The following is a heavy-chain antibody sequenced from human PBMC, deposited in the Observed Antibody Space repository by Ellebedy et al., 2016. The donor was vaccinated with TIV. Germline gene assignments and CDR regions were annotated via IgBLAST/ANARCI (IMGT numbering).Heavy chain of an antibody. CDR1: GITFSSFV. CDR3: ARDPAGIEVAAYFDY. J-gene: IGHJ4*02. CDR2: IWYDGSTQ. Sequence: GESLKISCEASGITFSSFVMHWVRQAPGKGMEWVAVIWYDGSTQYSADSVKGRFTISRDNSKNTLFLQMNGLRAEDTAVYYCARDPAGIEVAAYFDYWGQGTLVTVSS. D-gene: IGHD6-19*01. V-gene: IGHV3-33*01.